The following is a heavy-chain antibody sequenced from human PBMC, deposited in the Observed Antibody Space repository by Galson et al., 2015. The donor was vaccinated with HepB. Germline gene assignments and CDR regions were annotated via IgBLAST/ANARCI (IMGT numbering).Heavy chain of an antibody. Sequence: SLRLSCAASGFTFSSYGMSWVRQAPGKGLEWVSAIRNNGGGTSYADSVKGRFTISRDNSKNTLYLQMNSLRAEDTAVYYCAPSPGDTTPSWYFDLWGRGTLVTISS. CDR3: APSPGDTTPSWYFDL. V-gene: IGHV3-23*01. CDR1: GFTFSSYG. CDR2: IRNNGGGT. J-gene: IGHJ2*01. D-gene: IGHD1-14*01.